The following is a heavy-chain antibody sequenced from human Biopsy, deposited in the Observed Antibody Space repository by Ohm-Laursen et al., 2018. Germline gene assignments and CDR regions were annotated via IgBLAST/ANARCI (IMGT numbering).Heavy chain of an antibody. Sequence: PSQTLSFTCPVSGDSVSSGSFYWTSIRQPPGQGLEYIGYIYDRGSTANYNPSLESRVTMSVDMPKNQFSLKLSSVTAADTAIYYCARGMRSSGWPYFDSWGQGTLVTVSS. CDR2: IYDRGSTA. CDR1: GDSVSSGSFY. CDR3: ARGMRSSGWPYFDS. J-gene: IGHJ4*02. V-gene: IGHV4-61*01. D-gene: IGHD6-19*01.